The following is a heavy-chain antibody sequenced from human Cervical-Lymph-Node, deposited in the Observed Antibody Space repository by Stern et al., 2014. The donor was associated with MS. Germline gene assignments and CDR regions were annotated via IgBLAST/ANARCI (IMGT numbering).Heavy chain of an antibody. CDR3: ARDGGFCTNRVCPKYYHSGMDV. Sequence: QVQLQESGPGLVKPSETLSLTCTVSGGFIKSYYWSWVRQSAGKGLEWIGRFHFSGNSTYNTSLKSRVTMSVDTSKSQFSLKLTSVTAADSAVYYCARDGGFCTNRVCPKYYHSGMDVWGQGTTVTVSS. D-gene: IGHD2-8*01. CDR2: FHFSGNS. CDR1: GGFIKSYY. J-gene: IGHJ6*02. V-gene: IGHV4-4*07.